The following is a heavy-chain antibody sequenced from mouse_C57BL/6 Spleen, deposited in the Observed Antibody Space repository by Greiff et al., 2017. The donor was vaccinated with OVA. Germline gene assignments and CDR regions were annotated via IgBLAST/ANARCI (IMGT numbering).Heavy chain of an antibody. D-gene: IGHD1-1*01. CDR1: GYTFTSYW. V-gene: IGHV1-64*01. Sequence: VKLQQPGAELVKPGASVKLSCKASGYTFTSYWMHWVKQRPGQGLEWIGMIHPNSGSTNYNEKFKSKATLTVDKSSSTAYMQLSSLTSEDSAVYYCARLAITTVVAADVWGTGTTVTVSS. CDR2: IHPNSGST. CDR3: ARLAITTVVAADV. J-gene: IGHJ1*03.